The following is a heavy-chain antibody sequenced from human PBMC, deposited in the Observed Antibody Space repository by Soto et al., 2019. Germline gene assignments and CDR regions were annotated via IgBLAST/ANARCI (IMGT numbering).Heavy chain of an antibody. Sequence: QVQLVQSGAEVKKPGSSVTVSCKASGGTFSSYTISWVRQAPGQGLEWMGRIIPILGIANYAQKFQGRVTIPAEKSTSTAYMELSSLRSEDKAVYYCASQIGIAAAGTFDYWGQGTLVTVSS. CDR1: GGTFSSYT. J-gene: IGHJ4*02. V-gene: IGHV1-69*02. CDR2: IIPILGIA. CDR3: ASQIGIAAAGTFDY. D-gene: IGHD6-13*01.